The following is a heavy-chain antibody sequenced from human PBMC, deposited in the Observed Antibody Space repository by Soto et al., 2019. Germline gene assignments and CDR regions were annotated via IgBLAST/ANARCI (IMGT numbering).Heavy chain of an antibody. Sequence: SETLSLTCTVSGGSTSSYYWSWIRQPPGKGLEWIGYIYYSGSTNYNPSLKSRVTISVDTSKNQFSLKLSSVTAADTAVYYCARGFPWDIVVVVAAKRAFNIWAHGTMV. D-gene: IGHD2-15*01. CDR1: GGSTSSYY. CDR2: IYYSGST. CDR3: ARGFPWDIVVVVAAKRAFNI. V-gene: IGHV4-59*08. J-gene: IGHJ3*02.